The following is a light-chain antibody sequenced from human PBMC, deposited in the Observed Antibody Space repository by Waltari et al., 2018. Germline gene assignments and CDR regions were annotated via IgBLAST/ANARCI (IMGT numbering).Light chain of an antibody. CDR1: TNNILNDNH. CDR2: DVD. CDR3: SSYTSSSTWV. Sequence: QSALTQPASVSGSPGQSITISCTAATNNILNDNHVSWYQQHPGKAPKVMIYDVDNRPSGVSHRFSGSRSGNTASLIISGLQAEDEADYYCSSYTSSSTWVFGGGTKLTVL. J-gene: IGLJ3*02. V-gene: IGLV2-14*03.